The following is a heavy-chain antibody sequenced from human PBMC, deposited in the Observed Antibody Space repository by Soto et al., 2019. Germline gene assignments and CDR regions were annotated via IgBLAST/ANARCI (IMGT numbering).Heavy chain of an antibody. Sequence: GKGLEWVANIKQDGSRKYYVDSVKGRFTISRDNAKNTLYLQMNSLRAEVTSVDYWATRGRFAGSRDYWG. CDR2: IKQDGSRK. J-gene: IGHJ4*01. V-gene: IGHV3-7*01. CDR3: ATRGRFAGSRDY. D-gene: IGHD3-10*01.